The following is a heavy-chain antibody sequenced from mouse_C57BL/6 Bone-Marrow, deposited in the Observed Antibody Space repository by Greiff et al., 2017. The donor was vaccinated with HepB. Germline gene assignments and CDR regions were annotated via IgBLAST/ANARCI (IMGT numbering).Heavy chain of an antibody. CDR2: IDPSDSYT. D-gene: IGHD1-1*01. CDR3: ARYYGFAY. CDR1: GYTFTSYW. J-gene: IGHJ3*01. V-gene: IGHV1-50*01. Sequence: VQLQQPGAELVKPGASVKLSCKASGYTFTSYWMQWLKQRPGQGLEWIGEIDPSDSYTNYNQKFKGKATLTVDTSSSTAYMQLSSLTSEDSAVYYCARYYGFAYWGQGTLVTVSA.